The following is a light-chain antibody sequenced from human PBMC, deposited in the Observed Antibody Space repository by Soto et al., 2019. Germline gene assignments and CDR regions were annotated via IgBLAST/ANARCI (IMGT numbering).Light chain of an antibody. CDR2: AAS. J-gene: IGKJ5*01. CDR3: QQYYSYPSIT. Sequence: DIQITQSPSTRCASVRGRISITCRASQSISNHLNWYQQKPGKGPNLLIYAASTLQSGVPSRFSGSGSGTDFTLTISCLQSEDFATYYCQQYYSYPSITFGQGTRLEIK. CDR1: QSISNH. V-gene: IGKV1-39*01.